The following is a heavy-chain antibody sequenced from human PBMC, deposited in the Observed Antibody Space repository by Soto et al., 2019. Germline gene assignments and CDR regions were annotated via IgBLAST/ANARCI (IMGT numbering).Heavy chain of an antibody. CDR3: ARDGPSLRYCSGGSCYEGFWFDP. D-gene: IGHD2-15*01. Sequence: VASVKVSCKASGYTFTGYYMHWVRQAPGQGLEWMGWINPNSGGTNYAQKFKGRVTMTRDTSISTAYMELRSLRSDDTAVYYCARDGPSLRYCSGGSCYEGFWFDPWGQGTLVTVSS. CDR1: GYTFTGYY. J-gene: IGHJ5*02. CDR2: INPNSGGT. V-gene: IGHV1-2*02.